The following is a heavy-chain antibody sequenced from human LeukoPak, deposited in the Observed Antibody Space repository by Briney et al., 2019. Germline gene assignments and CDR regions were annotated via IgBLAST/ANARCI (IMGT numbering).Heavy chain of an antibody. CDR3: AGWLTVTTWDYFDY. D-gene: IGHD4-17*01. CDR2: IYYSGST. Sequence: SETLSLTCTVSGGSISSYYWSWIRQPPGKGLEWIGYIYYSGSTNYNPSLKSRVTISVDTSKNQFSLKLSSVTAADTAVYYCAGWLTVTTWDYFDYWGQGTLVTVSS. CDR1: GGSISSYY. V-gene: IGHV4-59*01. J-gene: IGHJ4*02.